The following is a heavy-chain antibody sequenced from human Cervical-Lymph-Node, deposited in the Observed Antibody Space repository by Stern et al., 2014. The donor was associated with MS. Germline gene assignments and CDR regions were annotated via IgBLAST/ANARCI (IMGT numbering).Heavy chain of an antibody. J-gene: IGHJ4*02. D-gene: IGHD2-8*01. CDR2: ISYDGTHK. V-gene: IGHV3-30*03. Sequence: MQLVESGGAVVQPGRSLRLSCAASGFTFSSYGMHWGRQAPGKGLEWVTVISYDGTHKYYAASVKGRFTISRDNSKNTLHLQMNSVTPDDTAIYYCARDYEDTSMLFDHWGQGTLVTVSS. CDR1: GFTFSSYG. CDR3: ARDYEDTSMLFDH.